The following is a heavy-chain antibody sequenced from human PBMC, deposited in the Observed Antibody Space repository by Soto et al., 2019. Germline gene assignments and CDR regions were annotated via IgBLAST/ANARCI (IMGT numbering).Heavy chain of an antibody. CDR3: SREAVGLDY. D-gene: IGHD1-26*01. CDR1: GFTFSSYA. CDR2: ISYDGSNK. J-gene: IGHJ4*02. Sequence: QVQLVESGGGVVQPGRSLRLSCAASGFTFSSYAMHWVRQAPGKGLEWVAGISYDGSNKYYADSVKGRFTISRDNSKNTRYLQMNSLSAEDTAVYFLSREAVGLDYWGQGTLVTASS. V-gene: IGHV3-30-3*01.